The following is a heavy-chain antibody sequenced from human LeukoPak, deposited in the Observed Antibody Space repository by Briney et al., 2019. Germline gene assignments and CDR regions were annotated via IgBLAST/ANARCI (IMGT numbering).Heavy chain of an antibody. CDR3: ARDTQQLGGTFDI. CDR2: IYYSGST. Sequence: SETLSLTCTVSGYSISSGYYWGWIRQPPGKGLEWIGNIYYSGSTYYNPSLESRVTISVDTSKNQFSLKLSSVTAADTAVYYCARDTQQLGGTFDIWGQGTMVTVSS. J-gene: IGHJ3*02. D-gene: IGHD4-11*01. V-gene: IGHV4-38-2*02. CDR1: GYSISSGYY.